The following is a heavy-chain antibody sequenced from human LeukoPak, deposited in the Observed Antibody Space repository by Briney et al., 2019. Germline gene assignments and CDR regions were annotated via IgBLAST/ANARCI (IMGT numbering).Heavy chain of an antibody. CDR1: RGTFSSYA. CDR3: AITPPDIVVVPAADQEAFDI. V-gene: IGHV1-69*05. D-gene: IGHD2-2*01. J-gene: IGHJ3*02. Sequence: SVKVSCKASRGTFSSYAISWVRQAPGQGLEWMGRIIPIFGTANYAQKFQGRVTITTDESTSTAYMELSSLRSEDTAVYYCAITPPDIVVVPAADQEAFDIWGQGTMVTVSS. CDR2: IIPIFGTA.